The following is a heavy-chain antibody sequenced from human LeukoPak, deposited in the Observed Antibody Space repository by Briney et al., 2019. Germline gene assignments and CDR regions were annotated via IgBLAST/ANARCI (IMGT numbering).Heavy chain of an antibody. CDR1: GFTFSSYA. CDR3: AKDSPIVVPAPKEGAVFDY. Sequence: GGSLRLSCAASGFTFSSYAMSWVRQAPGKGLEWVSAISGSGGSTYYADSGKGRFTISRDNSKNTLYMQMNSLRAEDTAVYYCAKDSPIVVPAPKEGAVFDYWGQGTLVTVSS. V-gene: IGHV3-23*01. D-gene: IGHD2-2*01. CDR2: ISGSGGST. J-gene: IGHJ4*02.